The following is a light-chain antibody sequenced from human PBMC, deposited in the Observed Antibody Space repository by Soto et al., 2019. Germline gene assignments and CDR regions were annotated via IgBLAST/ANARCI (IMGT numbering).Light chain of an antibody. CDR3: QAWGTGGV. J-gene: IGLJ3*02. V-gene: IGLV4-69*01. CDR2: VTSDGSH. CDR1: SGLSDYA. Sequence: QSVLTQSPSASASPGASVKLTCTLSSGLSDYAIAWHQQQPEKGPRYLMKVTSDGSHTKGDGIPDRFSGSSSGADRYLTISSLRSDDEADYYCQAWGTGGVFGGGTKLTVL.